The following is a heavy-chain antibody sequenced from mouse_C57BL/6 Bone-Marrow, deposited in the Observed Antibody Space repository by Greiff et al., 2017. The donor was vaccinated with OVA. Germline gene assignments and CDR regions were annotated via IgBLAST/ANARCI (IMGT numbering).Heavy chain of an antibody. Sequence: QVQLQQSGAELVRPGTSVKMSCKASGYTLTNYWIGWAKQRPGHGLEWIGWFYPGSGSIKYNEKFKDKATLTADKSSSTVYMELSRLTSEDSAVYFCARHERITTVGLDYWGQGTTLTVSS. CDR3: ARHERITTVGLDY. CDR2: FYPGSGSI. D-gene: IGHD1-1*01. J-gene: IGHJ2*01. CDR1: GYTLTNYW. V-gene: IGHV1-62-2*01.